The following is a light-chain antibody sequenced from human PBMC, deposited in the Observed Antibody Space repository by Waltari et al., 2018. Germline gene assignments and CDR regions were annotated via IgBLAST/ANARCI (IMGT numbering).Light chain of an antibody. CDR3: CSYAGRSPVV. J-gene: IGLJ2*01. CDR1: SSDLGCYTY. Sequence: QSALTQPASVSGSPGQSITISCTGTSSDLGCYTYVSWYQRHPGKAPRLMIYDVSKRPSGVSNRFSVSKSGNRASLTISGLQAEDEADYYCCSYAGRSPVVFGGGTKLTVL. V-gene: IGLV2-23*02. CDR2: DVS.